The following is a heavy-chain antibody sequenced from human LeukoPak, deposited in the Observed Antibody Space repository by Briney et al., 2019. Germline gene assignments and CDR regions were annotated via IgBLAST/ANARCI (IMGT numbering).Heavy chain of an antibody. D-gene: IGHD6-19*01. Sequence: PSETLSLTCAVSGASMRDHYWTWIRQPPGKGLEWTGNIYYMLNANSYNPSLKSRVSISMDTPGTQFSLKLNSVTAADTAVYYCATSFRSGWGFDSWGQGILVAVSS. V-gene: IGHV4-59*11. CDR2: IYYMLNA. J-gene: IGHJ4*02. CDR1: GASMRDHY. CDR3: ATSFRSGWGFDS.